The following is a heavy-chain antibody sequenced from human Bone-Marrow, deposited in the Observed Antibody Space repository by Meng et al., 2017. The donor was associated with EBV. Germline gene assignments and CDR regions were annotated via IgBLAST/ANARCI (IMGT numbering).Heavy chain of an antibody. CDR3: ARVNGDFSYWYFDL. J-gene: IGHJ2*01. Sequence: ESWGGMFNTGRSLRLSCAASTCMFSDYYMSWIRQAPGKGLEWVSYISTRGNAIDYADSVKGRFTISRDNAKNSLYLQMNSLRPDDTAVYYCARVNGDFSYWYFDLWGRGTLVTVSS. CDR1: TCMFSDYY. CDR2: ISTRGNAI. D-gene: IGHD4-17*01. V-gene: IGHV3-11*01.